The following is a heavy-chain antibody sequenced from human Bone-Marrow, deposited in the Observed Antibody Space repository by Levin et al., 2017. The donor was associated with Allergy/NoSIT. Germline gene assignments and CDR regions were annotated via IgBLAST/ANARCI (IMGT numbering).Heavy chain of an antibody. CDR2: VFHTGTT. Sequence: MPSETLSLTCSVSGYSIRSAYYWGWIRQTPGKGLEWIGSVFHTGTTSYNPSLQSRVTMSRDTSKNHFSLQLRSVTAADTAIYYCVRDGGYQLLPLLSYFDYWGQGVLVTVSS. V-gene: IGHV4-38-2*02. J-gene: IGHJ4*02. D-gene: IGHD1-26*01. CDR1: GYSIRSAYY. CDR3: VRDGGYQLLPLLSYFDY.